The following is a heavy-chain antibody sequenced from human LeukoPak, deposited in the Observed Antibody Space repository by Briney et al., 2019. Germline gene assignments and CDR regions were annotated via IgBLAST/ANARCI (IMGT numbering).Heavy chain of an antibody. J-gene: IGHJ4*02. CDR3: ARVSLSSGCLSN. CDR2: ISSSSSYI. V-gene: IGHV3-21*01. D-gene: IGHD6-19*01. Sequence: GGSLRLSCAASGITFTSSSMTWVRQAPGKGLEWVSSISSSSSYIYFADSLKGRFTISRDNAKNSLYLQMNSLRAEDTAVYYCARVSLSSGCLSNWGQGTLVTVSS. CDR1: GITFTSSS.